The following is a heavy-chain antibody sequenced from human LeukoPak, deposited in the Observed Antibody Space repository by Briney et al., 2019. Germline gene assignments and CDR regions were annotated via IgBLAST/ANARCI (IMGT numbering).Heavy chain of an antibody. CDR1: GFTFDDYA. J-gene: IGHJ4*02. V-gene: IGHV3-9*01. CDR2: ISWNSGSI. Sequence: GGSLRLSCAASGFTFDDYAMHWVRQAPGKGLEGVSGISWNSGSIGYADSVKGRFTISKDNAKNSLYLQMNSLRAEDTALYYCAKEAYDSSGYYSGFDYWGQGTLVTVSS. D-gene: IGHD3-22*01. CDR3: AKEAYDSSGYYSGFDY.